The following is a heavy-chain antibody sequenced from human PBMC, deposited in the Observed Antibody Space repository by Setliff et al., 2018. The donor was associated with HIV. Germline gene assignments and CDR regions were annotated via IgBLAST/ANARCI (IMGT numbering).Heavy chain of an antibody. J-gene: IGHJ3*02. V-gene: IGHV3-23*01. CDR1: GFSFRSYA. CDR2: ITGSGGST. Sequence: GGSLRLSCKASGFSFRSYAMSWVRQAPGKGLEWVSGITGSGGSTYYADSAKGRFTISRDNSKNTLYLQMNSLRAEDTAVYYCAKDQSIVVVTAIFHAFDIWGQGTMVTVSS. D-gene: IGHD2-21*02. CDR3: AKDQSIVVVTAIFHAFDI.